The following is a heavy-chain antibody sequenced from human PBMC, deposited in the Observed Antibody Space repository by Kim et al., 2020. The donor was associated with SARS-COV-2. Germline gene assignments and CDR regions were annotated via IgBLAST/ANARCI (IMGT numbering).Heavy chain of an antibody. V-gene: IGHV1-3*01. CDR3: ARELDDFWSGPLNPKGAFDI. J-gene: IGHJ3*02. CDR1: GYPFTSYA. D-gene: IGHD3-3*01. Sequence: ASVKVSCKASGYPFTSYAINWVRQAPGQRLEWMGWINAGNGNTKYSQKFQGRVTITRDTSASIANMELSSLRSEDTAVYYCARELDDFWSGPLNPKGAFDIWGQGTMVTVSS. CDR2: INAGNGNT.